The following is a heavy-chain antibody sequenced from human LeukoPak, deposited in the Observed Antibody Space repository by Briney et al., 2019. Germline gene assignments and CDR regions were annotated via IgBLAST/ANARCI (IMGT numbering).Heavy chain of an antibody. V-gene: IGHV1-2*02. Sequence: ASVKVSCKASGYTFTGYYMHWVRRAPGQGLEWMGWINPNSGGTNFAQKFQGRGTMTRYTSISTAYMELSRLRSDDTAVYYCARDISVALHLRYFDWLPQWNGGYMDVWGKGTTVTISS. CDR2: INPNSGGT. CDR3: ARDISVALHLRYFDWLPQWNGGYMDV. D-gene: IGHD3-9*01. CDR1: GYTFTGYY. J-gene: IGHJ6*03.